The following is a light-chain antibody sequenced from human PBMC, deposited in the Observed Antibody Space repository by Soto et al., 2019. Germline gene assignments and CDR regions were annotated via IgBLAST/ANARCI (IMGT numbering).Light chain of an antibody. CDR2: KVS. CDR1: NSDVGGYKY. J-gene: IGLJ2*01. Sequence: QSVLTQPPSASGSPGQSVTISCTGTNSDVGGYKYVSWYQQHPGKAPKLMIYKVSRRPSGVPDRFSGSKSGNTASLTVSGLQAEDEADYYCSSYAGTNVVFGGGTKLTVL. CDR3: SSYAGTNVV. V-gene: IGLV2-8*01.